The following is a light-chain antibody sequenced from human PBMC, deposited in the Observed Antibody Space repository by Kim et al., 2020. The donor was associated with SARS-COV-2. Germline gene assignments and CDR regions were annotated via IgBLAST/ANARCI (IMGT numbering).Light chain of an antibody. CDR1: NLGEKY. Sequence: SYELTQPPSVSVSPGQTASITCSGDNLGEKYACWYQQRPGQSPILVIYHDNERPSGIPERFSGSNSGNTATLTISGTQAMDGADYYCQAWDSSTVVFGGG. CDR2: HDN. V-gene: IGLV3-1*01. CDR3: QAWDSSTVV. J-gene: IGLJ3*02.